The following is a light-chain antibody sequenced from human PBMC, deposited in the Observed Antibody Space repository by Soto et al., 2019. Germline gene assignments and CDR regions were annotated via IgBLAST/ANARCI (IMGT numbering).Light chain of an antibody. CDR3: CSYAGSSTLV. CDR1: SSDVGGYNL. V-gene: IGLV2-23*01. Sequence: QSALTQPASVSGSPGQSITISCIGTSSDVGGYNLVSWFQHHPGKAPKLMIYEGSKRPSGVSNRFSGSKSGNTASLTISGLQAEDEADYYCCSYAGSSTLVFGGGTQLTVL. CDR2: EGS. J-gene: IGLJ3*02.